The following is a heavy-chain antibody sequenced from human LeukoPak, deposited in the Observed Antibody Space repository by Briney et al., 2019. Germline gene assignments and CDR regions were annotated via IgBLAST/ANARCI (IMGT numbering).Heavy chain of an antibody. CDR2: IYYSGGT. CDR1: GGSISSYS. D-gene: IGHD1-1*01. CDR3: AILRTASSFDF. V-gene: IGHV4-59*12. Sequence: SETLSLTCTVSGGSISSYSCSWIRQPPGKGLEWIGYIYYSGGTSYNPSLKSRVTISVDTSKNQFSLKLSSVTPEDTAIYYCAILRTASSFDFWGQGTLVTVSS. J-gene: IGHJ4*02.